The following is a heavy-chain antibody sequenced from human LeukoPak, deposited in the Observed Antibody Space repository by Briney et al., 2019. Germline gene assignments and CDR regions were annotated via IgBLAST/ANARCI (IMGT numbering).Heavy chain of an antibody. J-gene: IGHJ4*02. CDR1: GFTFSSYG. CDR3: AKDRGVRTTRSRGHFDY. D-gene: IGHD1-1*01. Sequence: PGGSLRLSSAASGFTFSSYGMHWVRQAPGKGLEWVAVISYDGSNKYYADSVKGRFTISRDNSKNTLYLQMNSLRAEDTAVYYCAKDRGVRTTRSRGHFDYWGQGTLVTVSS. V-gene: IGHV3-30*18. CDR2: ISYDGSNK.